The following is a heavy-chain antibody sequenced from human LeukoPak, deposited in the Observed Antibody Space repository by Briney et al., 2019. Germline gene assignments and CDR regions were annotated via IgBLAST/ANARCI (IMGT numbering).Heavy chain of an antibody. CDR3: ARDLAYSSSWYTPGSWFDP. D-gene: IGHD6-13*01. CDR2: ISGSGGST. V-gene: IGHV3-23*01. CDR1: GFTFSSYA. Sequence: GGSLRLSCAASGFTFSSYAMSWVRQAPGKGLEWVSAISGSGGSTYYADSVKGRFTISRDNAKNSLYLQMNSLRAEDTAVYYCARDLAYSSSWYTPGSWFDPWGQGTLVTVSS. J-gene: IGHJ5*02.